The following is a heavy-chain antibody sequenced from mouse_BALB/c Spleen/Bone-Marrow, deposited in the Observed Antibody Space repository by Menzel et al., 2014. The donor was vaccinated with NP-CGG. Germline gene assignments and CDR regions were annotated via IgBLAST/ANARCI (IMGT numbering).Heavy chain of an antibody. D-gene: IGHD2-4*01. V-gene: IGHV1-14*01. CDR3: AREGGLRRGDYYTMDY. Sequence: EVQLQQSGPELVKPGASVKMSCKASGYTFTGYVMHWVKQKPGQGLEWIGYINPYNDGTKYNEKFKGKATLTSDKSSSTAYMELSSLTSEDSAVYYCAREGGLRRGDYYTMDYWGQGTPVTVSS. CDR1: GYTFTGYV. J-gene: IGHJ4*01. CDR2: INPYNDGT.